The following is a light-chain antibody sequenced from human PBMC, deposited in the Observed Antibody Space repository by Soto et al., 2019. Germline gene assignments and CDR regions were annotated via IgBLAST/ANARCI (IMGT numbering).Light chain of an antibody. CDR2: EVN. CDR1: SSDVGGYNY. CDR3: ISHAGSSTL. V-gene: IGLV2-8*01. J-gene: IGLJ2*01. Sequence: QSVLAQRPSASGSPGQSVTISCTGTSSDVGGYNYVSWYQQHPGKAPKFVIYEVNKRPSGVPDRFSGSKSGNTASLTVSGLQAEDEADYYCISHAGSSTLFGGGTKVTVL.